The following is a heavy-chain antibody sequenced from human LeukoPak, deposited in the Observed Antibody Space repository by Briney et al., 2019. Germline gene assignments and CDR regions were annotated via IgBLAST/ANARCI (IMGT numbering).Heavy chain of an antibody. CDR1: GYTFTSYD. CDR3: ARGRRDIVVVPAAKSYKYWFDP. Sequence: ASVKVSCKASGYTFTSYDINWVRQATGQGLEWMGWMNPNSGNTGYAQKFQGRVTMTRNTSISTAYMELSSLRSEDTAVYYCARGRRDIVVVPAAKSYKYWFDPWGQGTLSPSPQ. CDR2: MNPNSGNT. J-gene: IGHJ5*02. D-gene: IGHD2-2*01. V-gene: IGHV1-8*01.